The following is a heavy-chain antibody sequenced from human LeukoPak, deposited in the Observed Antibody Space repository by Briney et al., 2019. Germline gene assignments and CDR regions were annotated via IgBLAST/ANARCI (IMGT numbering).Heavy chain of an antibody. D-gene: IGHD1-26*01. CDR3: ARDRGIVGAVEYFDY. V-gene: IGHV3-21*01. CDR2: IAGSSGYI. Sequence: GGSLRLSCAASGFTFSSYTMNWVRQAPGKGLEWVSSIAGSSGYISYADSVKGRFTISRDNAKKSLYLQMTSLTAEDTAVYYCARDRGIVGAVEYFDYWGQGTLVTVSS. J-gene: IGHJ4*02. CDR1: GFTFSSYT.